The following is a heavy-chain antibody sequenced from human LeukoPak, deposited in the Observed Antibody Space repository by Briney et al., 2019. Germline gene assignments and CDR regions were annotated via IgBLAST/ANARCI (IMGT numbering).Heavy chain of an antibody. J-gene: IGHJ4*02. V-gene: IGHV4-34*01. CDR2: INHSGST. CDR1: GGSFSGYY. Sequence: PSETLSLTCAVYGGSFSGYYWSWIRQPPGKGLEWIGEINHSGSTNYNPSLKSRVTISVDTSKNQFSLKLSSVTAADTAVYYCARGDYYYDSSGEFDYWGQGTLVTVSS. CDR3: ARGDYYYDSSGEFDY. D-gene: IGHD3-22*01.